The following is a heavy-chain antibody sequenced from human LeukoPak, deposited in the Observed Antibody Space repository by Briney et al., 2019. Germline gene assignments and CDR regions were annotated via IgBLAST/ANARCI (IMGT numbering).Heavy chain of an antibody. V-gene: IGHV3-30*17. D-gene: IGHD5-18*01. CDR1: GFTFSSYT. CDR2: ISSDGSNT. Sequence: GGSLRLSCVGSGFTFSSYTIHWVRQAPGKGPQWVAVISSDGSNTYYADAVRGRFAISRDNSKNTVFLQMNSLRVEDTGVYFCVREGQLWSDLDSWSQGTLVIVSS. CDR3: VREGQLWSDLDS. J-gene: IGHJ4*02.